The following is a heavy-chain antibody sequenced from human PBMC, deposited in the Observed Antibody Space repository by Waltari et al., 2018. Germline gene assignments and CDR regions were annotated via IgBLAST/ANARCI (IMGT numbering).Heavy chain of an antibody. D-gene: IGHD5-18*01. CDR2: ISGSAPGT. V-gene: IGHV3-23*01. CDR3: ARWDTAMVD. CDR1: GFTFRSYS. Sequence: EVQLLESGGGFVPPGGSLRLSCAASGFTFRSYSMSWFRQAPGKGLEWVSAISGSAPGTYYADSVKGRFTTSRDNSKNTLYLQMNSLRVEDTAVYYCARWDTAMVDWGQGTLVTVSS. J-gene: IGHJ4*02.